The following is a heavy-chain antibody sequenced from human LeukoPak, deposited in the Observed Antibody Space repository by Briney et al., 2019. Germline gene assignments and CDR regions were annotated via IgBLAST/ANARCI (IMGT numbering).Heavy chain of an antibody. Sequence: GRPVTLFCGACGFLYDDYAMHWVRPAPGKGLEWVSGISWNGGTIVYADSVKGRFNIYRDHDQHSLYPQKNSLRPEDMALSYCAKGYWSIPNCHTHYWGQGTLVSVSS. CDR2: ISWNGGTI. D-gene: IGHD2-2*01. CDR3: AKGYWSIPNCHTHY. CDR1: GFLYDDYA. V-gene: IGHV3-9*03. J-gene: IGHJ4*02.